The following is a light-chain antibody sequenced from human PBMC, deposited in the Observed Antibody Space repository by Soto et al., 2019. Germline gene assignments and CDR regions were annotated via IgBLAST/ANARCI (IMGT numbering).Light chain of an antibody. Sequence: EIVLTQSPGTLSLSPGERATLSCRASQSVSSSYLAWYQQKPGQAPRLLIYGASSRATGIPDRFSGSGSGTDFTLTISRLEPEDFAVYYCQQYGRSPGLFTFGPGTKSGYQT. CDR2: GAS. J-gene: IGKJ3*01. CDR1: QSVSSSY. V-gene: IGKV3-20*01. CDR3: QQYGRSPGLFT.